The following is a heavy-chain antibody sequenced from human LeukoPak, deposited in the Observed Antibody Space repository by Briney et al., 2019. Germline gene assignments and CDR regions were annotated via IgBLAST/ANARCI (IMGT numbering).Heavy chain of an antibody. CDR1: GGTFSSYA. CDR3: ATGDIVVVPADTLDY. V-gene: IGHV1-69*05. J-gene: IGHJ4*02. D-gene: IGHD2-2*01. Sequence: ASVKVSCKASGGTFSSYAISWVRQAPGQGLEWMGRIIPIFGTANYAQKFQGRVTITTDESTSTAYMELSSLRSEDTAVYYCATGDIVVVPADTLDYWGQGTLVTVSS. CDR2: IIPIFGTA.